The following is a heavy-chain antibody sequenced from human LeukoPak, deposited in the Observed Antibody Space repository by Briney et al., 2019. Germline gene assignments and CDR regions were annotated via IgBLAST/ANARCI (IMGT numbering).Heavy chain of an antibody. J-gene: IGHJ2*01. Sequence: PSETLSLTCTVSGGSISSSSYYWGWIRQPPGKGLEWTGSIYYSGSTYYNPSLKSRVTISVDTSKNQFSLKLSSVTAADTAVYYCARHLRSPGFDHWGRGTLVTVSS. CDR3: ARHLRSPGFDH. V-gene: IGHV4-39*01. CDR1: GGSISSSSYY. CDR2: IYYSGST.